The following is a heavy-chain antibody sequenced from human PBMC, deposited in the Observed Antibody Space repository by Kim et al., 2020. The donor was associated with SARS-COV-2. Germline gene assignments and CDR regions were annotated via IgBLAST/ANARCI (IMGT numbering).Heavy chain of an antibody. V-gene: IGHV3-15*01. CDR3: TTDNIAAAGTSSY. Sequence: AAPVKGRFTISRDDSKTTLYLQMNSLKTEDTAVYYCTTDNIAAAGTSSYWGQGTLVTVSS. J-gene: IGHJ4*02. D-gene: IGHD6-13*01.